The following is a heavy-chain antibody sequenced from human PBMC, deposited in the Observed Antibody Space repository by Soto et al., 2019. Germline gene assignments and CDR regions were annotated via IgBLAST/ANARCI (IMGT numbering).Heavy chain of an antibody. J-gene: IGHJ6*02. D-gene: IGHD2-21*01. V-gene: IGHV3-23*01. CDR3: AKGSILDGPHYYGMDV. Sequence: GGSMRLSCAASGFSFSSYAMTWVRQAPGKGLEWVSAISGSGTTTYYADFVKGRFTISRDNSKNTLYLQVDSLRVEDTAVYYCAKGSILDGPHYYGMDVWGQGTTGTVSS. CDR1: GFSFSSYA. CDR2: ISGSGTTT.